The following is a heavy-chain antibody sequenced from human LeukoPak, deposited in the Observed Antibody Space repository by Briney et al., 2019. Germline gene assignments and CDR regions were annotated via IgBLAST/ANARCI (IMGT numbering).Heavy chain of an antibody. V-gene: IGHV3-11*01. J-gene: IGHJ4*02. CDR3: AEGRDYVPTHFDY. D-gene: IGHD4-17*01. CDR2: ISRGGSTV. Sequence: GGSLRLSCAVSAFTFNDLCMSWFRQAPGKGLEWMSYISRGGSTVYYADSVKGRFTISRDNAKNSLYLQMNSLRAEDTAVYYCAEGRDYVPTHFDYWGQGTLVTVSS. CDR1: AFTFNDLC.